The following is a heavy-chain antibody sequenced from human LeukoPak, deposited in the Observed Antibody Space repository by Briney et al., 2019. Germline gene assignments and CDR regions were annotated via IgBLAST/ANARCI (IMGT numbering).Heavy chain of an antibody. D-gene: IGHD2-15*01. CDR2: IIPILGTA. J-gene: IGHJ5*02. CDR3: ARGRGYCSGGSCYSRWFDP. V-gene: IGHV1-69*01. Sequence: SVKVSCKASGGTFSSYAISWVRQAPGQGLEWMGGIIPILGTANYAQKFQGRVTITADESTSTAYMELSSLRSEDTAVYYCARGRGYCSGGSCYSRWFDPWGQGTLVTVSS. CDR1: GGTFSSYA.